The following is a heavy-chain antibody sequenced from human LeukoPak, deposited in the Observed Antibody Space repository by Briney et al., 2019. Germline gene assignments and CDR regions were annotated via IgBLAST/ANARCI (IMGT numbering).Heavy chain of an antibody. CDR2: ISSSSSYI. J-gene: IGHJ6*02. V-gene: IGHV3-21*04. CDR3: ARDENYSSSWYPYYYGMDV. CDR1: GFTFSSYS. D-gene: IGHD6-13*01. Sequence: PGGSLRLSCAASGFTFSSYSMNWVRQAPGKGLEWVSSISSSSSYIYYADSVKGRFTISRDNAKNSLYLQMNSLRAEDTAVYYCARDENYSSSWYPYYYGMDVWGQGTTVTVSS.